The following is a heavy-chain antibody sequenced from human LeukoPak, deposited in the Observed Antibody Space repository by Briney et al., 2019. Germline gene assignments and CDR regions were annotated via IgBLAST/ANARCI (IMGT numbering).Heavy chain of an antibody. Sequence: SETLSLTCTVSGGSFSSHYWSWIRQSPGKALEWIGYVYDSGTTNYNPSLKSRVTMSIDTSKNQFSLKLTSVTAADTGVYYCANYXXXXXHXCFDYXXQGTLVTV. J-gene: IGHJ4*02. D-gene: IGHD4-17*01. CDR2: VYDSGTT. V-gene: IGHV4-59*08. CDR3: ANYXXXXXHXCFDY. CDR1: GGSFSSHY.